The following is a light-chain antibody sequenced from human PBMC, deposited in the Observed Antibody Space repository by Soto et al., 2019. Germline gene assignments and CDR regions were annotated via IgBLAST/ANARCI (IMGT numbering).Light chain of an antibody. CDR2: DAS. J-gene: IGKJ5*01. Sequence: IRITHAPSSRYESKVERVTITCRASQSISSWLAWFQQKPGRAPNLLIYDASSLESGVPSRFSGSGSGTEFTLTISSLQPDDFATYYCQKYNSYPINCGKGQRRAIK. CDR3: QKYNSYPIN. V-gene: IGKV1-5*01. CDR1: QSISSW.